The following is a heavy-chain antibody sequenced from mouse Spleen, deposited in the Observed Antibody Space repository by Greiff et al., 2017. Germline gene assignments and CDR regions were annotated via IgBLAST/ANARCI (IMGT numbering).Heavy chain of an antibody. CDR1: GYTFTSYD. V-gene: IGHV1-85*01. CDR3: ASNYAMDY. J-gene: IGHJ4*01. CDR2: IYPRDGST. Sequence: QVQLKQSGPELVKPGASVKLSCKASGYTFTSYDINWVKQRPGQGLEWIGWIYPRDGSTKYNEKFKGKATLTVDTSSSTAYMELHSLTSEDSAVYFWASNYAMDYWGQGTSVTVSS.